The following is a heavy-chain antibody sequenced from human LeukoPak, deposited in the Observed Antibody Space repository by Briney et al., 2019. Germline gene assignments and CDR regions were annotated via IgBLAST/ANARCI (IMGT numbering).Heavy chain of an antibody. D-gene: IGHD1-1*01. V-gene: IGHV4-59*01. CDR3: ARGDNWNDASWFDP. J-gene: IGHJ5*02. Sequence: ASETLSLTCTVSGGSISSYYWSWIRQSPGKGLEWIGYIYYSGSTNYNPSLKSRVTISVDTSKNQFSLKLSSVTAADTAVYYCARGDNWNDASWFDPWGQGTLVTVSS. CDR2: IYYSGST. CDR1: GGSISSYY.